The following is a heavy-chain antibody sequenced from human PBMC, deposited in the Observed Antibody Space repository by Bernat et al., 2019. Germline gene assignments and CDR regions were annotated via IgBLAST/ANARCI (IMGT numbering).Heavy chain of an antibody. CDR2: IWYDGSNK. Sequence: QVQLVESGGGVVQPGRSLRLSCAASGFTFSSYGMHWVRQAPGKGLEWVAVIWYDGSNKYYADSVKGRFTISRDNSKNTLYLQMNSLRAEDTAVYYCARAGGISTQPGYYYYYMDVWGKGTTVTVSS. CDR1: GFTFSSYG. CDR3: ARAGGISTQPGYYYYYMDV. J-gene: IGHJ6*03. V-gene: IGHV3-33*01. D-gene: IGHD3-16*01.